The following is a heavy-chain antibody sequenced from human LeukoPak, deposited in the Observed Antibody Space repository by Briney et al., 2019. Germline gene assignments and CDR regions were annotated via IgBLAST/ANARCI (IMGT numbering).Heavy chain of an antibody. V-gene: IGHV3-21*01. CDR1: GFTFSSYS. CDR3: ARGYSSGWPPDY. CDR2: ISSSSSYI. Sequence: GGSLRLSCAASGFTFSSYSMKWVRQAPGKGLEWVSYISSSSSYIYYADSVKGRFTISRDNAKNSLYLQMNSLTAADTAVYYCARGYSSGWPPDYWGQGTLVTVSS. J-gene: IGHJ4*02. D-gene: IGHD6-19*01.